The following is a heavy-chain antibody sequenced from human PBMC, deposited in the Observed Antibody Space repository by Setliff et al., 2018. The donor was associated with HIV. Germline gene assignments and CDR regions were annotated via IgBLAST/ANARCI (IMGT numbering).Heavy chain of an antibody. CDR2: INPSGGST. V-gene: IGHV1-46*01. CDR3: AGDYYYYGSGSFGLDY. Sequence: GASVKVSCKASGYSFTNYYMHWVRQAPGQGLEWMGIINPSGGSTSYAQKFQGRVTMTRDTSTSTAYMELSSLSSEDTAVYYCAGDYYYYGSGSFGLDYWGQGTPVTVSS. CDR1: GYSFTNYY. J-gene: IGHJ4*02. D-gene: IGHD3-10*01.